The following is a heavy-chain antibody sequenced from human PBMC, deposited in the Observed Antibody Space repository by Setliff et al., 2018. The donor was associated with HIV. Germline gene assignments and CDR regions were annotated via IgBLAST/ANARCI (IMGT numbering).Heavy chain of an antibody. CDR3: ARGPPGEPRLFQH. CDR2: LYSGGSR. V-gene: IGHV3-53*01. J-gene: IGHJ1*01. D-gene: IGHD3-10*01. Sequence: PGGSLRLSCAASGFTVSSNYMSWVRQAPGKGLEWVSVLYSGGSRYYADSVKGRFTISRDRSKNTLYLQMNGLRAEDTAVYYCARGPPGEPRLFQHWGQGTLVTVSS. CDR1: GFTVSSNY.